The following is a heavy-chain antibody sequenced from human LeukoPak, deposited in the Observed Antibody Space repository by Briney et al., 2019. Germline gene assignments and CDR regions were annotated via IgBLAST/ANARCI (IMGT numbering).Heavy chain of an antibody. Sequence: GRSLRLSCAASGFTFSSYGMHWVGQAPGKGLEWVAVISYDGSNKYYADSVKGRFAISRDNSKNTLYLQMNSLRAEDTAVYYCARDYDYWGQGTLVTVSS. CDR2: ISYDGSNK. CDR3: ARDYDY. CDR1: GFTFSSYG. J-gene: IGHJ4*02. V-gene: IGHV3-30*03.